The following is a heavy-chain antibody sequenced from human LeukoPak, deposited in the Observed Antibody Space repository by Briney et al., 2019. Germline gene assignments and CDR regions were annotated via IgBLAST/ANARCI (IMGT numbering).Heavy chain of an antibody. CDR3: AREGRVRKVDY. CDR2: IYHSGST. J-gene: IGHJ4*02. V-gene: IGHV4-30-2*01. D-gene: IGHD1-1*01. CDR1: SGPISSGDYY. Sequence: SQTLSLTCTVSSGPISSGDYYWSWIRQPPGKGLEWIGYIYHSGSTYYNPSLKSRVTISVDRSKNQFSLKLSPVTAADTAVYYCAREGRVRKVDYWGQGTLVTVSS.